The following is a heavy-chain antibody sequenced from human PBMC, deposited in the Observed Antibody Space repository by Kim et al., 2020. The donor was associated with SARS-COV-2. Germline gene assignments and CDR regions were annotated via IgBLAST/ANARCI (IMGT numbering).Heavy chain of an antibody. J-gene: IGHJ4*02. D-gene: IGHD3-10*01. CDR2: INHSGST. V-gene: IGHV4-34*01. CDR3: ARALRYYGSGSYFDY. CDR1: GGSFSGYY. Sequence: SETLSLTCAVYGGSFSGYYWSWIRQPPGKGLEWIGEINHSGSTNYNPSLKSRVTISVDTSKNQFSLKLSSVTAADTAVYYCARALRYYGSGSYFDYWGQG.